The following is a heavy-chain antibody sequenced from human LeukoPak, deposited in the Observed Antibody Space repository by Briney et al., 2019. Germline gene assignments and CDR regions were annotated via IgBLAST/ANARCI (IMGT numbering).Heavy chain of an antibody. Sequence: GGSLRLSCAASGFTFSSYSMNWVRQPPGKGREWVSSISSSSSYIYYADSVKGRFTISRDNAKNSLYLQMNSLRAEDTAVYYCARDRLVRGVIIPVRSYYYYGMDVWGQGTTVTVSS. CDR2: ISSSSSYI. D-gene: IGHD3-10*01. J-gene: IGHJ6*02. CDR1: GFTFSSYS. V-gene: IGHV3-21*01. CDR3: ARDRLVRGVIIPVRSYYYYGMDV.